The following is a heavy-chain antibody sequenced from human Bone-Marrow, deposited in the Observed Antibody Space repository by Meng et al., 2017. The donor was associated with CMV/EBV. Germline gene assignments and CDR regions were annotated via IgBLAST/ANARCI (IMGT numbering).Heavy chain of an antibody. V-gene: IGHV1-2*02. Sequence: ASVKVSCQASGYTFTGYYMHLVRQAPGQGLEWMGWINPNSGGTNYAQKFQGRVTMTRDTSISTAYMELSRLRSDDTAVYYCARSETLARDDTWYLDLWGRGTLVTVSS. CDR2: INPNSGGT. CDR3: ARSETLARDDTWYLDL. J-gene: IGHJ2*01. CDR1: GYTFTGYY. D-gene: IGHD3-9*01.